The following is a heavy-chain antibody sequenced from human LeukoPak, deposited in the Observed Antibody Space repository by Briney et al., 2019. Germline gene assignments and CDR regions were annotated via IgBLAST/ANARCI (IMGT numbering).Heavy chain of an antibody. CDR1: GFTFSGYA. Sequence: GGSVRLSCAASGFTFSGYAIQWVRQAPGKGLEWVRVISSDGRTKYYADSVQGRFTISRDNSENTLFLQMNSLRAEDTAVYYCAKDGGVTGTFDYWGQGTLVTVSS. CDR2: ISSDGRTK. V-gene: IGHV3-30*04. J-gene: IGHJ4*02. CDR3: AKDGGVTGTFDY. D-gene: IGHD3-16*01.